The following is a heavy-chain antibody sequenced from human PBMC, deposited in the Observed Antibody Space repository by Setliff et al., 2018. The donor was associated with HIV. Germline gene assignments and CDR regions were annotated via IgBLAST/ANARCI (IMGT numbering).Heavy chain of an antibody. D-gene: IGHD5-12*01. Sequence: LRLSCAASGFTFSDYYMNWIRQAPGKGLEWLSFISGSGDYAKYADSVKGRFTISRDNAKNSLYLQMNRLRAEDTAVYYCANNGAMAAITYFDYWGQGTLVTVSS. V-gene: IGHV3-11*03. CDR3: ANNGAMAAITYFDY. CDR2: ISGSGDYA. CDR1: GFTFSDYY. J-gene: IGHJ4*02.